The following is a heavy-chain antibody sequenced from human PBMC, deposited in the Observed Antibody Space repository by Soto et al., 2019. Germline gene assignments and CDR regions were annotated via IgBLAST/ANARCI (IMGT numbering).Heavy chain of an antibody. CDR2: ISSSSSYI. V-gene: IGHV3-21*01. D-gene: IGHD6-19*01. CDR3: ASLYSSGYSGAFDI. CDR1: GFTFSSYS. J-gene: IGHJ3*02. Sequence: GRPLRLSCAASGFTFSSYSMNWVRQAPGKGLEWVSSISSSSSYIYYADSVKGRFTISRDNAKNSLYLQMNSLRAEDTAVYYCASLYSSGYSGAFDIWGQGTMVTVSS.